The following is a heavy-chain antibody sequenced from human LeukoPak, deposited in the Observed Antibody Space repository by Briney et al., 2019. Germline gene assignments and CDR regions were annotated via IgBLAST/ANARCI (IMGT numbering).Heavy chain of an antibody. CDR2: INPNNGGT. D-gene: IGHD1-1*01. CDR3: GRDRHWNQGNFDY. J-gene: IGHJ4*02. Sequence: ASLKVSCKAFGYTITGYYIHWVRQPPGQGLEWMGWINPNNGGTNSAQKFQGRVTMTRDTSIGTAYMELNRLTYDDTAVYYCGRDRHWNQGNFDYWGQGTLVTVSS. V-gene: IGHV1-2*02. CDR1: GYTITGYY.